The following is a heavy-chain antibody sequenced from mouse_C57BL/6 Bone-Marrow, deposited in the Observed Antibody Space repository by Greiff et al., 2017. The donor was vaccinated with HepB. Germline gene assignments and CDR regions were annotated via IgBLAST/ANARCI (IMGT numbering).Heavy chain of an antibody. CDR3: ARHDGYWAWFAY. D-gene: IGHD2-3*01. Sequence: QVQLQQSGSELRSPGSSVKLSCKDFDSEVFPIAYMSWVRQKPGHGFEWIGGIIPSIGRTIYGEKFEDKATLDADTLSNTAYLELNSLTSEDSAIYYCARHDGYWAWFAYWGQGTLVTVSA. V-gene: IGHV15-2*01. CDR2: IIPSIGRT. CDR1: DSEVFPIAY. J-gene: IGHJ3*01.